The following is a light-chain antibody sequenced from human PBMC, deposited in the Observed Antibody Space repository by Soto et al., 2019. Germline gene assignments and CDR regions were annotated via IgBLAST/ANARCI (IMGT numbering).Light chain of an antibody. CDR2: KIS. Sequence: DIVMTQTPLSSPVTLGQPASIFCRSTQRLVHSDGNTYLSWLHQRLGQPPRLLIYKISNRVSGVPDRFSGSGAGTDFRLKISRVEAGDVAVYYCIQGTQFPPTFGQGTKVEIK. V-gene: IGKV2-24*01. CDR1: QRLVHSDGNTY. J-gene: IGKJ1*01. CDR3: IQGTQFPPT.